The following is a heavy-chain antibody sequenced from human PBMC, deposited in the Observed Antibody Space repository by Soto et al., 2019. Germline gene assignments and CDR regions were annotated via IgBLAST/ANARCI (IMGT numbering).Heavy chain of an antibody. V-gene: IGHV1-18*01. Sequence: QVQLVQSGGELKKPGASVKVSCKASGYTFTNYAISWVRQAPGRGLEWMGWVNTYNGNPNYAQIFQGRVTMTTDTSTGTAYMALRSLKSDASAIYYCARDSQYSTSWQRFDSWGQGTLVTVSS. CDR1: GYTFTNYA. CDR2: VNTYNGNP. D-gene: IGHD6-13*01. J-gene: IGHJ4*02. CDR3: ARDSQYSTSWQRFDS.